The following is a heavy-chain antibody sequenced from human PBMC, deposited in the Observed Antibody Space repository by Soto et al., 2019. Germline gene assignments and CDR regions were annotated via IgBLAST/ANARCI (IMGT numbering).Heavy chain of an antibody. CDR2: IYLGGSA. CDR1: GDSVTSDY. Sequence: QVQLQESGPGLVKPSETLSLTCTVSGDSVTSDYWSWIRQPPGKRLEYIGFIYLGGSANYNPSLESRVTMSPDKSTNQRSLRLTSVTAAETAVYYWTRGKWFPRGYGMDVWGRGTTVTVS. D-gene: IGHD3-22*01. CDR3: TRGKWFPRGYGMDV. V-gene: IGHV4-59*02. J-gene: IGHJ6*02.